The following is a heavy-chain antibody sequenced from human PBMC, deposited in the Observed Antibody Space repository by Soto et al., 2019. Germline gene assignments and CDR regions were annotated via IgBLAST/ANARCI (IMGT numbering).Heavy chain of an antibody. V-gene: IGHV4-30-4*01. CDR3: ARGPSGDNVDS. CDR2: IYDGGRT. D-gene: IGHD7-27*01. Sequence: QVQLQESGPGLVKPSQTLSLTCTVSGGSISTVDYWWSWIRHSPDMGREGIGHIYDGGRTYDNPSLESRVTMSGDTSKSQLSLTLSSVSAADTAVYYCARGPSGDNVDSWGQGTLVTVS. CDR1: GGSISTVDYW. J-gene: IGHJ4*02.